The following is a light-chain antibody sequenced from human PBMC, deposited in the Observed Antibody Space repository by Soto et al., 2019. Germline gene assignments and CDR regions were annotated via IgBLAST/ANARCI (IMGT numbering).Light chain of an antibody. CDR2: DTS. CDR1: QSVRTF. J-gene: IGKJ2*01. Sequence: EIVLTQYPATLSLSPGERATLSCRASQSVRTFLAWYQQKPGQAPRLLIYDTSNRATGIPPRFSGSGSGTDLTLTISSLEPEDFAVYYCQQRNNWPRYTFGQGTKLEIK. V-gene: IGKV3-11*01. CDR3: QQRNNWPRYT.